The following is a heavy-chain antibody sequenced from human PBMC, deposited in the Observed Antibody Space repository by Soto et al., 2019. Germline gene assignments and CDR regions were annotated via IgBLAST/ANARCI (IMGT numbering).Heavy chain of an antibody. CDR1: GGSVSSGSYY. Sequence: SETLSLTCTVSGGSVSSGSYYWSWIRQPPGKGLEWIGYIYYSGSTNYNPSLKSRVTISVDTSKNQFSLKPSSVTAADTAVYYCAREYYYDSSGYPDYYYYGMDVWGQGTTVTVSS. CDR3: AREYYYDSSGYPDYYYYGMDV. CDR2: IYYSGST. J-gene: IGHJ6*02. D-gene: IGHD3-22*01. V-gene: IGHV4-61*01.